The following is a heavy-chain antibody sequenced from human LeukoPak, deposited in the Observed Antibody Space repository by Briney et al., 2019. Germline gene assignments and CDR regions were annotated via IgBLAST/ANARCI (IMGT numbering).Heavy chain of an antibody. V-gene: IGHV4-31*03. CDR2: IYYSGST. D-gene: IGHD2-21*01. CDR1: GGSITSGSYY. Sequence: SQTLSLTCTVSGGSITSGSYYWNWLRQHPGKGLEWIGYIYYSGSTYYNPSLKSRVTISVDTSKNQYSLKLRFVTAADTAVYYCARGYSSGATPTLNPEQFDYWGQGTLVTVSS. J-gene: IGHJ4*02. CDR3: ARGYSSGATPTLNPEQFDY.